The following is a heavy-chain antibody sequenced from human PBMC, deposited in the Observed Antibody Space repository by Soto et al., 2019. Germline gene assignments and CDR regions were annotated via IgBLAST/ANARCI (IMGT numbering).Heavy chain of an antibody. Sequence: QVQLQVSGPGLVKPSETLSLTCTVSGGSISSYYCSWIRQPPGKGLEWIGYIYYSGNTNYNPSLKSSVTISVDTSKNQFSLKLSSVTAADTAVYYCAREIMGTNYYYSGMDVWGQGTTVTVSS. D-gene: IGHD2-8*01. J-gene: IGHJ6*02. CDR3: AREIMGTNYYYSGMDV. V-gene: IGHV4-59*01. CDR1: GGSISSYY. CDR2: IYYSGNT.